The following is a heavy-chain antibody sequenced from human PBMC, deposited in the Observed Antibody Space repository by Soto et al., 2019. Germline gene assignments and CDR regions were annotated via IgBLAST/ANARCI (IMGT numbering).Heavy chain of an antibody. D-gene: IGHD3-10*01. CDR3: ARDPGSWYFDS. CDR2: VYYSGST. Sequence: SETLSLTCTVSGSSISSYYWSWIRQPPGKGLELIGYVYYSGSTNYNPSLRSRVSISVDTSKNQLSLKMSSVTAADTAVYYCARDPGSWYFDSWGQGILVTVS. J-gene: IGHJ4*02. CDR1: GSSISSYY. V-gene: IGHV4-59*01.